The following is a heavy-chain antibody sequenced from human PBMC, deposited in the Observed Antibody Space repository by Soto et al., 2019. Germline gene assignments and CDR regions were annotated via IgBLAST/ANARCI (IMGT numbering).Heavy chain of an antibody. Sequence: GGSLRLSCAASGFTFSSYAMSWVRQAPGKGLEWVSAISGSGGSTYYADSVKGRFTISRDNSKNTLYLQMNSLRAEDTAVYYFGSYCTNGVCYRIRYYYGMDVWGQGITVTVSS. CDR1: GFTFSSYA. CDR3: GSYCTNGVCYRIRYYYGMDV. J-gene: IGHJ6*02. D-gene: IGHD2-8*01. V-gene: IGHV3-23*01. CDR2: ISGSGGST.